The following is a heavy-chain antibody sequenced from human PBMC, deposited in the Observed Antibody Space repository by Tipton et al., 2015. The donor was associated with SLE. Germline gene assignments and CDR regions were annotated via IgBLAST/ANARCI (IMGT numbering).Heavy chain of an antibody. J-gene: IGHJ3*02. CDR2: IHSGGIRT. V-gene: IGHV3-23*03. CDR1: GFTFNNYA. Sequence: SLRLSCAASGFTFNNYAMTWVRQAPGKGLEWVSVIHSGGIRTYYADSVKGRFTISRDNSKNTVYLQMNSLRAGDTALYYCAKDREERERGSASDIWGQGTMVTVSS. CDR3: AKDREERERGSASDI. D-gene: IGHD1-26*01.